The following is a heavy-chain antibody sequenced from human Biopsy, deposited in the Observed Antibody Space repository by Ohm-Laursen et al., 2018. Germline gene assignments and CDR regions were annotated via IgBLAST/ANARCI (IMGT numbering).Heavy chain of an antibody. V-gene: IGHV4-59*01. CDR3: ARDVKRYCSGTSCYSGYFGMDV. CDR1: DGSISGYY. J-gene: IGHJ6*02. D-gene: IGHD2-2*01. CDR2: IYYTGKT. Sequence: GTLSLTCTVSDGSISGYYWSWIRQAPGKGLEWIGFIYYTGKTKSNPSLKSRLTMSVDTSKNQFSLNLTTVTAADTAVYFCARDVKRYCSGTSCYSGYFGMDVWGQGTTVTVS.